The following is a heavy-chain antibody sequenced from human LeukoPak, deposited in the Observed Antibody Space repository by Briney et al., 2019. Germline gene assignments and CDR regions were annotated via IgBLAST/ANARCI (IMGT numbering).Heavy chain of an antibody. V-gene: IGHV1-46*01. CDR1: GYTFTSYY. Sequence: ASVKVSCKASGYTFTSYYMHWVRQAPGQGLEWMGIINPSGGSTSYAQKFQGRVTITTDESTSTAYMELSSLRSEDTAVYYCARSPLSSSAFDIWGQGTMVTVSS. CDR2: INPSGGST. J-gene: IGHJ3*02. D-gene: IGHD2/OR15-2a*01. CDR3: ARSPLSSSAFDI.